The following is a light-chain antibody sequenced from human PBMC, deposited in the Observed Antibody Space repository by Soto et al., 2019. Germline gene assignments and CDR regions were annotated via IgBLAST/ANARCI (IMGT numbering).Light chain of an antibody. V-gene: IGLV1-40*01. CDR1: SSNIGAGYD. CDR2: GNT. Sequence: QAVVTQPPSVSGAPGQRVTISCTGSSSNIGAGYDVHWYQQLPGTAPKLLVHGNTDRPSGVPDRFSGSKSGTSASLAITGLQAEDAADYYCQSYDSSLSGWLFGGGTKVTVL. CDR3: QSYDSSLSGWL. J-gene: IGLJ2*01.